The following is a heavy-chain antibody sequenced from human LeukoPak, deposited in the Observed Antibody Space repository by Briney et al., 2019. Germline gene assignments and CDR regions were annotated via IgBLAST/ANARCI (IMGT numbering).Heavy chain of an antibody. D-gene: IGHD1-7*01. CDR3: GTGTTNYYYYMDV. CDR2: ISSSGSTI. V-gene: IGHV3-11*04. J-gene: IGHJ6*03. CDR1: GFTFSDYY. Sequence: PGGSLRLSCAASGFTFSDYYMSWIRQAPGKGLELVSYISSSGSTIYYADSVKGRFTISRDNAKNSLYLQMNSLRAEDTAVYYCGTGTTNYYYYMDVWGKGTTVTVSS.